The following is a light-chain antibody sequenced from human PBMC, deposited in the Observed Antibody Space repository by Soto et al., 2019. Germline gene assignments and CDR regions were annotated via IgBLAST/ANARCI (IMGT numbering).Light chain of an antibody. CDR3: QQYINWPYT. Sequence: EIVMTQSPATLSVSPGERATLSCRASQSVSSNLAWYQQKPGQAPRLLIYGASTRATGIPARFSGSGSGTKFTLTISSLQSEDFAVYYCQQYINWPYTFGQGTKLEIK. J-gene: IGKJ2*01. CDR2: GAS. CDR1: QSVSSN. V-gene: IGKV3-15*01.